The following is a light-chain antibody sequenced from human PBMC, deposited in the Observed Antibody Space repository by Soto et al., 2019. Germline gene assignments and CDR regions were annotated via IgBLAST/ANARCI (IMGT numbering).Light chain of an antibody. CDR2: AAS. Sequence: DIQMTQSPSSLSVSVGDRVTITCRASQSIGGFLNWYQQKLGKAPKLLIYAASSLQSGVPSRFSGSGSGTDFTLTISSLQPDDFATYYCQQYNSYPYTFGQGTKVDIK. V-gene: IGKV1-39*01. CDR3: QQYNSYPYT. CDR1: QSIGGF. J-gene: IGKJ2*01.